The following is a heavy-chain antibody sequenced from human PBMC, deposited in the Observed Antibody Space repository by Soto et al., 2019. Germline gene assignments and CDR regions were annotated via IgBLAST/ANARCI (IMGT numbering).Heavy chain of an antibody. CDR2: ISSSGSNI. V-gene: IGHV3-11*01. CDR1: GFTFSDYY. CDR3: ARVPYYYYGMDV. Sequence: GGSLRLSCAASGFTFSDYYMTWIRQAPGKGLEWVSYISSSGSNIYYADSVKGRSTISRDNAKNSLYLQMNSLRAEDTAVYYCARVPYYYYGMDVWGQGTTVTVS. J-gene: IGHJ6*02.